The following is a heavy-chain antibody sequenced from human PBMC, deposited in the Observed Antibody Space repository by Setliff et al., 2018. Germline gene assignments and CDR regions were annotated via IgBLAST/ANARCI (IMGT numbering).Heavy chain of an antibody. J-gene: IGHJ4*02. CDR3: ARPGRSNYWDSFDY. D-gene: IGHD3-10*01. Sequence: PGGSLRLSCAASGFTFSSYWMSWVRQAPGKGLEWVANINQDGSKKYYVDSVKGRFTISRDNAKNSLYLQMNSLRADDTAVYYCARPGRSNYWDSFDYWGQGTLVTVSS. CDR2: INQDGSKK. V-gene: IGHV3-7*01. CDR1: GFTFSSYW.